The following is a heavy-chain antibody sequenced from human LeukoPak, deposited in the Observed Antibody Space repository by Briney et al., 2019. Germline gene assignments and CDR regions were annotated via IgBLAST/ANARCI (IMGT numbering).Heavy chain of an antibody. D-gene: IGHD3/OR15-3a*01. V-gene: IGHV3-23*01. CDR3: AKAVKWLFRPANWFDP. Sequence: GDPLTLSHAPSGFHYSIYAVIWVPPPPGRRGEGGSSIIGSGGSTYYADSVKGRFITSRDNSKNTLYLQITSLRAEDTAVYYCAKAVKWLFRPANWFDPWGQGTLVTVSS. J-gene: IGHJ5*02. CDR2: IIGSGGST. CDR1: GFHYSIYA.